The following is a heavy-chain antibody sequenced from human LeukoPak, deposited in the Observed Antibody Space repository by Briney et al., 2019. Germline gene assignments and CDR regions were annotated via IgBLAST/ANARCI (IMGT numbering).Heavy chain of an antibody. V-gene: IGHV1-2*02. Sequence: GASVKVSCKASGYTFTGYYMHWVRQAPGQGLEWMGWINPNSGGTNYAQKFQGRVTMTRDTSISTAYMELSRLRSDGTAVYYCARVAVAGTAGSPADYWGQGTLVTVSS. J-gene: IGHJ4*02. D-gene: IGHD6-19*01. CDR3: ARVAVAGTAGSPADY. CDR2: INPNSGGT. CDR1: GYTFTGYY.